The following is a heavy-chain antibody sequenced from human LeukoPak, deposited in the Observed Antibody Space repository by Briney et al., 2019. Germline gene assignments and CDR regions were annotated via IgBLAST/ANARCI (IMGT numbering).Heavy chain of an antibody. CDR3: AKDQAMLLVVTPFDY. D-gene: IGHD3-22*01. J-gene: IGHJ4*02. Sequence: PGGSLRLSCAASGFTFNNYAMTWVRQAPGKGLEWVSAISGSGTSTYYAGSVKGRFTISRDNSKNTLYLQMNSLRVEDTALYYCAKDQAMLLVVTPFDYWGQGTLVTVSS. V-gene: IGHV3-23*01. CDR2: ISGSGTST. CDR1: GFTFNNYA.